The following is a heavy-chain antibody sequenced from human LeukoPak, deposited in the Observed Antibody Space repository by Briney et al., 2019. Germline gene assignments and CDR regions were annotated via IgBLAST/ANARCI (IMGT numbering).Heavy chain of an antibody. CDR3: ARDLKQLARRGVAY. D-gene: IGHD6-13*01. Sequence: TGGSLRLSCAASGFTFSSSGMHWVRQAPGKGLEWVAVISYDGSNKYYVDSVKGRFTVSRDNSKNTLYLQMNSLRAEDTAVYYCARDLKQLARRGVAYWGQGTLVTVSS. V-gene: IGHV3-30*03. J-gene: IGHJ4*02. CDR1: GFTFSSSG. CDR2: ISYDGSNK.